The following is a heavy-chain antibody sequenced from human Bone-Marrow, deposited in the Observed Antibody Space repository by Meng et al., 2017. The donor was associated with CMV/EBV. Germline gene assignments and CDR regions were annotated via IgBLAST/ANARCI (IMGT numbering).Heavy chain of an antibody. D-gene: IGHD3-22*01. CDR1: GFTLSDYA. CDR3: ARERESAYDSSGYYSYYYGMDV. J-gene: IGHJ6*02. Sequence: ESLKISTAGSGFTLSDYAMSWVRQAPGKGLEWVSVIYSGGSTYYADSVKGRFTISRDNSKNTLYLQMNSLRAEDTAVYYCARERESAYDSSGYYSYYYGMDVWGQGTTATVSS. CDR2: IYSGGST. V-gene: IGHV3-66*02.